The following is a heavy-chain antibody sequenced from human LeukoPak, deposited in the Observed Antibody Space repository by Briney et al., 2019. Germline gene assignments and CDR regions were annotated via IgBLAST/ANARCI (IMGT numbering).Heavy chain of an antibody. CDR1: GGSFSGYY. CDR2: INHSGST. CDR3: ARAGDSGYDLAGIGYYFDY. V-gene: IGHV4-34*01. J-gene: IGHJ4*02. D-gene: IGHD5-12*01. Sequence: PSETLSLTCAVYGGSFSGYYWSWIRQPPGKGLEWIGEINHSGSTNYNPSLKSRVTISVDTSKNQFSLQLNSVTPEDTAVYYCARAGDSGYDLAGIGYYFDYWGQGTLVTVSS.